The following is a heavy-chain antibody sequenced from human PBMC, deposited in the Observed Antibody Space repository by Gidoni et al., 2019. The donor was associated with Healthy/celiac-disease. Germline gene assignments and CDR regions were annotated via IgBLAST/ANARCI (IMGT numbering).Heavy chain of an antibody. CDR3: ARDQYDYIWGSYRRPDYFDY. CDR2: ISAYNGNT. CDR1: GYTFTSYG. V-gene: IGHV1-18*01. D-gene: IGHD3-16*02. Sequence: QVQLVQSGAEVKKPGASVKVSCKASGYTFTSYGISWVRQAPGQGLEWMGWISAYNGNTNYAQKLQGRVTMTTDTSTSTAYMELRSLRSDDTAVYYCARDQYDYIWGSYRRPDYFDYWGQGTLVTVSS. J-gene: IGHJ4*02.